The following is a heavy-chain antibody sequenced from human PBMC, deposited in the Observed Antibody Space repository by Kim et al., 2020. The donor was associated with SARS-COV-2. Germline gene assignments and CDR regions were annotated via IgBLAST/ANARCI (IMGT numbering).Heavy chain of an antibody. J-gene: IGHJ4*02. D-gene: IGHD3-10*01. V-gene: IGHV4-39*01. CDR3: ARHGSIWFSRAFDY. CDR2: IYYSGST. CDR1: GGSISSSSYY. Sequence: SETLSLTCTVSGGSISSSSYYWGWIRQPPGKGLEWIGSIYYSGSTYYNPSLKSRVTISVDTSKNQFSLKLSSVTAADTAVYYCARHGSIWFSRAFDYWGQGTLVTVSS.